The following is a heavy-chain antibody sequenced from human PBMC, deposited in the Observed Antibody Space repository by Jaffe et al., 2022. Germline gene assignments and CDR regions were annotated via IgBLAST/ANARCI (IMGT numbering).Heavy chain of an antibody. D-gene: IGHD2-2*01. CDR1: GYSISSGYY. J-gene: IGHJ5*02. V-gene: IGHV4-38-2*02. Sequence: QVQLQESGPGLVKPSETLSLTCAVSGYSISSGYYWGWIRQPPGKGLEWIGSIYHSGSTYYNPSLKSRVTISVDTSKNQFSLKLSSVTAADTAVYYCAREGYDGNWFDPWGQGTLVTVSS. CDR2: IYHSGST. CDR3: AREGYDGNWFDP.